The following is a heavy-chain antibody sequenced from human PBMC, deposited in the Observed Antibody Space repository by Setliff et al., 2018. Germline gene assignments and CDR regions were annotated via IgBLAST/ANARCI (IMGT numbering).Heavy chain of an antibody. CDR1: GGSISSHY. CDR2: THYSGSA. Sequence: SETLSLTCTVSGGSISSHYWSWIRQPPGKGLEWIAYTHYSGSADYNPSLKSRVSVSIDTSKSQLSLKLSSVTAADTAVYYCAREQGRSYYDSSGFDSWGQGTLVTVSS. D-gene: IGHD3-22*01. CDR3: AREQGRSYYDSSGFDS. V-gene: IGHV4-59*11. J-gene: IGHJ4*02.